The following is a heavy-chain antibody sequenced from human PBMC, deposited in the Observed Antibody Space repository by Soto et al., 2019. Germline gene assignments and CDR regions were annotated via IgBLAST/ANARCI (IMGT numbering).Heavy chain of an antibody. CDR3: ATAVVAAGNIDFDY. J-gene: IGHJ4*03. D-gene: IGHD2-15*01. Sequence: ASVKVSCKASGYMFTKSAMHWVRQAPGRRLEWVGWISGDSGNTKYSRKLQDRVTITRDTSASTAYMELSSLRSGDTPLYYCATAVVAAGNIDFDYWGQGTLVTVSS. CDR2: ISGDSGNT. CDR1: GYMFTKSA. V-gene: IGHV1-3*01.